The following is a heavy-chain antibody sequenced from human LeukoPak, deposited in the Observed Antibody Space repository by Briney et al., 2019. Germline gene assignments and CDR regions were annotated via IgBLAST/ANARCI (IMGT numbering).Heavy chain of an antibody. CDR3: AREGGSYRNWFDP. Sequence: PSETLSLTCTVSGGSISSYYWSWIRQPPGKGLEWIGYIYYSGSTNYDPSLKSRVTISVDTSKNQFSLELSSVTAADTAVYYCAREGGSYRNWFDPWGQGTLVTVSS. D-gene: IGHD1-26*01. J-gene: IGHJ5*02. CDR2: IYYSGST. V-gene: IGHV4-59*01. CDR1: GGSISSYY.